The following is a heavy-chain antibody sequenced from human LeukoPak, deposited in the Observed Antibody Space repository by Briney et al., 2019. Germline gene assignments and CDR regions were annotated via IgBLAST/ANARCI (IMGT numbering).Heavy chain of an antibody. Sequence: GGSLRLSCAASGFTFRTYTMHWVRQAPGKGLQWVSSISSSSSYIYYEDSVKGRFTISRDNAKNSLYLQMNSLRAEDTAVYYCAELGITMIGGVWGKGTTVTISS. CDR2: ISSSSSYI. CDR3: AELGITMIGGV. V-gene: IGHV3-21*01. CDR1: GFTFRTYT. D-gene: IGHD3-10*02. J-gene: IGHJ6*04.